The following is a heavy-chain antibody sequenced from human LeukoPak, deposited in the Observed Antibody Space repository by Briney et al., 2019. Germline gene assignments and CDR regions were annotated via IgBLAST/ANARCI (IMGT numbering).Heavy chain of an antibody. CDR1: GGSISSYY. D-gene: IGHD4-17*01. CDR3: ARGDYVSAWFDP. CDR2: IYTSGST. V-gene: IGHV4-4*07. J-gene: IGHJ5*02. Sequence: PSETLSLTCTVSGGSISSYYWSWLRQPAGKGLEWIGRIYTSGSTNYNPSLKSRVTMSVDTSKNQCSLKLSSVTAADTAVYYCARGDYVSAWFDPWGQGTLVTVSS.